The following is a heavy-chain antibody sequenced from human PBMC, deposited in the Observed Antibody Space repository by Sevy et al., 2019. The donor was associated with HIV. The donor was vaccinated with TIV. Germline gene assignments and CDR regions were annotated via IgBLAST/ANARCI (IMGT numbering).Heavy chain of an antibody. Sequence: GGSLRLSCAASGFTFSSYAMSWVRQAPGKGLEWVSAISGSGGSTYYADSVKGRFTISRDNSKNTLYLQMNSLRAEDTAVYYCAKDLGITMVRGVIIRASQYHYWGQGTLVTVSS. V-gene: IGHV3-23*01. CDR3: AKDLGITMVRGVIIRASQYHY. D-gene: IGHD3-10*01. CDR1: GFTFSSYA. CDR2: ISGSGGST. J-gene: IGHJ4*02.